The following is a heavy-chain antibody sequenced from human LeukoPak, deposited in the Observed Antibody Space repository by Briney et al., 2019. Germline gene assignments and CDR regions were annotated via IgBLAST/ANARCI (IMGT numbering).Heavy chain of an antibody. Sequence: GGSLRLSCAASGFTFSSYEMNWVRQAPGKGLEWVSYISSSGSTIYYADSVKGRFTISRDNAKNSLYLQMNSLRAEDTAVYYCARSNGGNSNCDYWGQGTLVTVSS. CDR3: ARSNGGNSNCDY. V-gene: IGHV3-48*03. J-gene: IGHJ4*02. D-gene: IGHD4-23*01. CDR1: GFTFSSYE. CDR2: ISSSGSTI.